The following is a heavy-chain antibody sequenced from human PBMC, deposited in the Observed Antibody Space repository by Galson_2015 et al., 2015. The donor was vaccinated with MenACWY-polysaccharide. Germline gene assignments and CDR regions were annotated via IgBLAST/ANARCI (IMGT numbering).Heavy chain of an antibody. CDR3: ARVRYSTGKYQFDY. D-gene: IGHD2-2*01. V-gene: IGHV3-74*01. J-gene: IGHJ4*02. Sequence: SLRLSCAASGFTFSTYWMHWVRQAPGKGLVWVSRIKSDGSSTHYADSVKGRFTISRDNSKNTLSLQMNSLRAEDTAVYYCARVRYSTGKYQFDYWGQGTLVAVST. CDR1: GFTFSTYW. CDR2: IKSDGSST.